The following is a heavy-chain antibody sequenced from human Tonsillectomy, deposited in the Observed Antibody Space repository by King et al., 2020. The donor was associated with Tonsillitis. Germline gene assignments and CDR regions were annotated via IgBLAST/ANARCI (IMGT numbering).Heavy chain of an antibody. CDR3: ARIYGDYSTVFDY. J-gene: IGHJ4*02. CDR2: ISLNDGR. Sequence: TLKESGPVLVKPTETLTLTCSVSGFSLANSKMGVSWLRPPPGKALEWLAHISLNDGRSYSTSLKTRLTISKDTSKSRVVLTMSNMDPVDTATYFCARIYGDYSTVFDYWGQGTLVTVSS. D-gene: IGHD4-17*01. CDR1: GFSLANSKMG. V-gene: IGHV2-26*01.